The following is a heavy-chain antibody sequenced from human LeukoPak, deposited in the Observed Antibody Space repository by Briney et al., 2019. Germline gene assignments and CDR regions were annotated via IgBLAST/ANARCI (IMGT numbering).Heavy chain of an antibody. D-gene: IGHD4-17*01. Sequence: GASVKVSFKASGYTFTSYGISWVRQAPGQGLEWMGWISAYNGNTNYAQKLQGRVTMTTDTSTSTAYMELRSLRSDDEAAYYCARDRAGTTVTPVVDYWGQGTLVTVSS. CDR2: ISAYNGNT. V-gene: IGHV1-18*01. CDR3: ARDRAGTTVTPVVDY. CDR1: GYTFTSYG. J-gene: IGHJ4*02.